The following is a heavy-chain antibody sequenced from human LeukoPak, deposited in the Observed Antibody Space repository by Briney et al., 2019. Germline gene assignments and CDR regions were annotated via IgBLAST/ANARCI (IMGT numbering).Heavy chain of an antibody. CDR2: IYHSGST. J-gene: IGHJ4*01. D-gene: IGHD1-26*01. CDR3: ARGISGSYGGVDY. CDR1: GYSISSGYY. Sequence: SETLSLTCTVSGYSISSGYYWGWIRQPPGKGLEWIGSIYHSGSTYYNPSLKPRVTRSVDTSMNQFSLKLSSVTAADTAVYYCARGISGSYGGVDYWGEEPWSASPQ. V-gene: IGHV4-38-2*02.